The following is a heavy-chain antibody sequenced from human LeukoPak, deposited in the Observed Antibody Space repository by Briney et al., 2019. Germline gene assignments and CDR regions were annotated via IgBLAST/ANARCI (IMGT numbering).Heavy chain of an antibody. J-gene: IGHJ6*03. CDR2: ISYDGSNK. V-gene: IGHV3-30*04. Sequence: GGSLRLSCAASGFTFSSYAMHWVRQAPGKGLEWVAVISYDGSNKYYADSVKGRFTISRDNSKNTLYLQMNSLRAEDTAVYYCARRGSYMDVWGKGTTVTVSS. D-gene: IGHD3-10*01. CDR1: GFTFSSYA. CDR3: ARRGSYMDV.